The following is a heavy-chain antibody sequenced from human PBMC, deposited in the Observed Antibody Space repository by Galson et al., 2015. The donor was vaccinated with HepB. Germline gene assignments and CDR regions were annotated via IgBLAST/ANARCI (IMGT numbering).Heavy chain of an antibody. CDR2: IDWDDDK. CDR1: GFSLTTTGMR. Sequence: PALVKPTQTLTLTCTFSGFSLTTTGMRVSWFRQPPGEALEWLARIDWDDDKFYRTSLKTRLTISQDTSKNQVVLTMTNMDPVDTATYYCARSSNESSGHTPPSFDYWGQGTLVIVAS. J-gene: IGHJ4*02. CDR3: ARSSNESSGHTPPSFDY. V-gene: IGHV2-70*04. D-gene: IGHD3-22*01.